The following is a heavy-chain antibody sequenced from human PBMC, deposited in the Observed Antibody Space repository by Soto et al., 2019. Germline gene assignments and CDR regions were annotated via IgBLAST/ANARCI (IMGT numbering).Heavy chain of an antibody. CDR3: ARRWGRTFDY. CDR2: IYYSGST. Sequence: SETLSLTCTVSGGSISSYYWSWIRQPPGKGLEWIGYIYYSGSTNYNPSLKSRVTISVDTSKNQFSLELSSVTAADTAVYYCARRWGRTFDYWGQGTLVTVSS. D-gene: IGHD7-27*01. J-gene: IGHJ4*02. CDR1: GGSISSYY. V-gene: IGHV4-59*08.